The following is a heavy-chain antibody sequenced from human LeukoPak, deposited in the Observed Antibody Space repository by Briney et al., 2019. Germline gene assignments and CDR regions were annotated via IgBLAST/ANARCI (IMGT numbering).Heavy chain of an antibody. D-gene: IGHD7-27*01. Sequence: GPVKVSCKASGYTLTAHYIHWMRQAPGQGPEWMGWMDPITGGTLYAQKFQGRVTMTRDTSINSAYMELSSLTSDDTALYYCARAVNWGYDYWGQGTLVTVSS. CDR3: ARAVNWGYDY. V-gene: IGHV1-2*02. CDR1: GYTLTAHY. CDR2: MDPITGGT. J-gene: IGHJ4*02.